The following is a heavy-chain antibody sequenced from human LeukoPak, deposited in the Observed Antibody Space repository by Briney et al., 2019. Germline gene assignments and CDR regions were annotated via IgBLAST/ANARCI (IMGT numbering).Heavy chain of an antibody. V-gene: IGHV3-74*01. CDR3: ARDSPIYSGSYFFDY. CDR2: INSDGTST. J-gene: IGHJ4*02. CDR1: GFTFSSYW. D-gene: IGHD1-26*01. Sequence: RGSLRLSCAASGFTFSSYWMHWVRQAPGKGLVWVSRINSDGTSTNYADSVKGRFTISRDNAKNTLYLQMNSLRAEDTAVYYCARDSPIYSGSYFFDYWGQGTLVTVSS.